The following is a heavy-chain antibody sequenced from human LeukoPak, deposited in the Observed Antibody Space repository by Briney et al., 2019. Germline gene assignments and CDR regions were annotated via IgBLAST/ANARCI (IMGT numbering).Heavy chain of an antibody. CDR3: AREGEGSIAVKSGYYYYYYMDV. CDR2: IIPIFGTA. Sequence: GAPVKVSCKASGGTFSSYAISWVRQAPGQGLEWMGGIIPIFGTANYAQKFQGRVTITTDESTSTAYMELSSLRSEDTAVYYCAREGEGSIAVKSGYYYYYYMDVWGKGTTVTVSS. J-gene: IGHJ6*03. CDR1: GGTFSSYA. D-gene: IGHD6-19*01. V-gene: IGHV1-69*05.